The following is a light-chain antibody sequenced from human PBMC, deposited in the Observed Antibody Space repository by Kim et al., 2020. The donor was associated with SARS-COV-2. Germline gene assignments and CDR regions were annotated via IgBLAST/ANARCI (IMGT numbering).Light chain of an antibody. Sequence: ELTQPPSASGTPGQRVTISCSGSSSNIGSNTVNWYQQLPGTAPKLLVFSNDQRPSGVPDRFSGSKSGTSASLAISGLQSDDEGDYYCAAWDDSLNGWVFGGGTKLTVL. J-gene: IGLJ3*02. V-gene: IGLV1-44*01. CDR3: AAWDDSLNGWV. CDR2: SND. CDR1: SSNIGSNT.